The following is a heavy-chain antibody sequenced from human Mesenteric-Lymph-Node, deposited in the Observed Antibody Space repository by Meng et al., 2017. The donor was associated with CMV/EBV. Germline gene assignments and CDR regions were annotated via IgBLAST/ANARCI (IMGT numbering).Heavy chain of an antibody. V-gene: IGHV3-7*01. Sequence: GESLKISCAASGFTFSGSAMHWVRQASGKGLEWVANIKQDGSEKYYVDSLKGRFTISRDNAKNSLYLQMNSLRAEDTAVYYCARDPARLSWFDPWGQGTLVTVSS. CDR2: IKQDGSEK. CDR1: GFTFSGSA. J-gene: IGHJ5*02. D-gene: IGHD2-8*01. CDR3: ARDPARLSWFDP.